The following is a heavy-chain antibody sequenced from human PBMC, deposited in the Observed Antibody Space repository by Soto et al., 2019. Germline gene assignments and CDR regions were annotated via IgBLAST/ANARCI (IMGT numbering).Heavy chain of an antibody. D-gene: IGHD2-15*01. CDR3: ARAGGSCSGGYCTHLYFYGMAV. V-gene: IGHV3-74*01. CDR1: GFTFSRFW. CDR2: INSDGSST. Sequence: EVQLVESGGGLVQPGGSLRVSCAASGFTFSRFWMHWVRQAPGMGLVWVSRINSDGSSTNYADSVKGRFTISRDNAKNTLYLQMNSLRAEDTAVYYCARAGGSCSGGYCTHLYFYGMAVWGQGTTVTVSS. J-gene: IGHJ6*02.